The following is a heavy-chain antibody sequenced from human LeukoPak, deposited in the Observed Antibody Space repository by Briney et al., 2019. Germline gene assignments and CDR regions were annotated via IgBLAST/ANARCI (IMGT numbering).Heavy chain of an antibody. CDR3: ARASLGYCSSTSCYSEAPYYMDV. CDR1: GYTFTSYG. D-gene: IGHD2-2*02. V-gene: IGHV1-18*01. CDR2: ISAYNGNT. Sequence: ASVKVSCKASGYTFTSYGISWVRQAPGQGLEWMGWISAYNGNTNYAQKLQGRVTMTTDTSTSTAYMGLRSVRSDDTAVYYCARASLGYCSSTSCYSEAPYYMDVWGKGTTVTVSS. J-gene: IGHJ6*03.